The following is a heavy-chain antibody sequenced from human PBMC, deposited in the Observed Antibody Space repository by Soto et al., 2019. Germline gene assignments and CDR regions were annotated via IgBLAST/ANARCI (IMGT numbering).Heavy chain of an antibody. CDR3: ARGNDCSGGSCYSSWFDP. CDR1: GFTFSSYS. J-gene: IGHJ5*02. Sequence: PGGSLRLSCAASGFTFSSYSMNWVRQAPGKGLEWVSYISSSSSTIYYADSVKGRFTISRDNAKNSLYLQMNSLRAEDTAVYYCARGNDCSGGSCYSSWFDPWGQGTLVTVSS. D-gene: IGHD2-15*01. CDR2: ISSSSSTI. V-gene: IGHV3-48*01.